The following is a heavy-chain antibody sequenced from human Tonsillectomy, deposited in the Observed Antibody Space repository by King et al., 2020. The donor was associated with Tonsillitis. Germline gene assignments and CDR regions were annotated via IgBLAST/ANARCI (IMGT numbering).Heavy chain of an antibody. V-gene: IGHV1-69*12. CDR3: ARLGHGYNYDY. Sequence: QLVQSGAEVKKPGSSVKVSCKVSTDTLSNYAIAWVRQAPGQGLEWMGGIIPIFGSANYAQKFQGRVTITADESTSTAYMELSSLRSDDTAVYYCARLGHGYNYDYWGQGTLITVSS. D-gene: IGHD5-24*01. CDR2: IIPIFGSA. CDR1: TDTLSNYA. J-gene: IGHJ4*02.